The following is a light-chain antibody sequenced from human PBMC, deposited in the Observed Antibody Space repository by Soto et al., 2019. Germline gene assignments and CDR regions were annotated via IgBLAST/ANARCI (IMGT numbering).Light chain of an antibody. Sequence: QSALTQPASVSGSPGQSITITCTETSSDVATYNRVSWYQHHPGKAPKLLISEVIKRPSGVSNRFSGSKSGNTASLTISGLQAEDEAAYYCCSYTNTGTFVFGSGTKLTVL. CDR1: SSDVATYNR. CDR3: CSYTNTGTFV. V-gene: IGLV2-23*02. J-gene: IGLJ1*01. CDR2: EVI.